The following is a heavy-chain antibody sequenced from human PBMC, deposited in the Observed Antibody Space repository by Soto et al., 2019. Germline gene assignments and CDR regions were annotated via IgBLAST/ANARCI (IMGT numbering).Heavy chain of an antibody. J-gene: IGHJ4*02. V-gene: IGHV1-8*01. CDR3: ARGVTAGVDY. D-gene: IGHD1-26*01. CDR1: GYSFTGLD. Sequence: ASLKVSCKASGYSFTGLDINWVRQTTGQGLERMGWMQPSSGRTGYAQKFQGRVTMTRDTSINTAYMELSSLTSDDTAFYYCARGVTAGVDYWGQGTQVTVSS. CDR2: MQPSSGRT.